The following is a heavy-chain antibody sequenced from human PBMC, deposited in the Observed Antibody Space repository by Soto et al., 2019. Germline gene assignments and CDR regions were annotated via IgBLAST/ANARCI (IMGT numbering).Heavy chain of an antibody. CDR3: ARAPYYYDSSGYWAY. D-gene: IGHD3-22*01. CDR2: IYSGGST. CDR1: GFTVSSNY. Sequence: GGSLRLACAASGFTVSSNYMSWVRQAPGKGLEWVSVIYSGGSTYCADPVKGRFTISRDNSKNTLYLQMNSLRGEDTAVYYCARAPYYYDSSGYWAYWGQGTLVTVSS. J-gene: IGHJ4*02. V-gene: IGHV3-53*01.